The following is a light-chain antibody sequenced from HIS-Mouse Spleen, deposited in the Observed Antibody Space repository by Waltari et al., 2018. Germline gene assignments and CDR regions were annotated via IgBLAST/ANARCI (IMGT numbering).Light chain of an antibody. V-gene: IGLV3-1*01. CDR2: QDS. CDR1: KLGDKY. J-gene: IGLJ2*01. CDR3: QAWDSSTAV. Sequence: SYELTQPPSVSVSPGQTASITCSGDKLGDKYACWYQQKPGQSPVLVIYQDSKRPSGIPERFSCSNSGSTATLTISGTQAMDEADYYCQAWDSSTAVFGGGTKLTVL.